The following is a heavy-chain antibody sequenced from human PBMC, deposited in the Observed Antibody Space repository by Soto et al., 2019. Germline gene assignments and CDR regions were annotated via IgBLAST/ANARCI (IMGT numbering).Heavy chain of an antibody. V-gene: IGHV3-74*01. Sequence: GGSLRLSCAASGFTFSSYWMHWVRQAPGKGLVWVSRINSDGSSTSYADSVKGRFTIPRDNAKNPLYLQMNSPRAEDTALYYFERSGGTEGIQLWPPADYGGQGTLVPVSS. D-gene: IGHD5-18*01. CDR3: ERSGGTEGIQLWPPADY. J-gene: IGHJ4*02. CDR1: GFTFSSYW. CDR2: INSDGSST.